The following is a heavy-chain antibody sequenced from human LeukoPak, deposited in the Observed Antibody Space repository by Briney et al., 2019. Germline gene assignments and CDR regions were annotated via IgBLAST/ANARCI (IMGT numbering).Heavy chain of an antibody. CDR3: TRDLKV. CDR1: GFTFSSNW. CDR2: IDGDGSTI. J-gene: IGHJ4*02. Sequence: GGSLRLSCAASGFTFSSNWMHWVRQAPGKGLVWVSRIDGDGSTINYADSVKGRFTISRDNAKNTLYLQMSSLRAEDTAVYYCTRDLKVWGQGTLVTVSS. V-gene: IGHV3-74*01.